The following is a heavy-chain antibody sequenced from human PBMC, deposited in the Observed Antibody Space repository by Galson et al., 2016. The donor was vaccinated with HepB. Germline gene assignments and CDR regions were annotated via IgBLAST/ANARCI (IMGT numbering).Heavy chain of an antibody. CDR2: IYDGGTT. Sequence: SLRLSCAASGFTVSSNCTTWVRQAPGKGLEGVSSIYDGGTTWYADSVKGRFTISRDNSKNSLYLQMNSLRAEDTAVYYCARGLTVVAPIKRAYFDRWGRGTLVTVSS. CDR1: GFTVSSNC. J-gene: IGHJ2*01. CDR3: ARGLTVVAPIKRAYFDR. V-gene: IGHV3-53*01. D-gene: IGHD4-23*01.